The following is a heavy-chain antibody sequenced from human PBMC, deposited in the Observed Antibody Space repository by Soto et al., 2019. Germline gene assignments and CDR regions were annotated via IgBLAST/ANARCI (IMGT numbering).Heavy chain of an antibody. CDR2: IYYSGSV. V-gene: IGHV4-39*01. D-gene: IGHD2-21*02. Sequence: SETLSLTCTVSGGSITSGSFYWGWVRHSPGKGLEGIGSIYYSGSVFCNPSLESRVTTSAEVCRDQFSLKLTSVSAADTAVYYCARHGTVLTDVNWFVSWGHGTLVTVSS. CDR3: ARHGTVLTDVNWFVS. J-gene: IGHJ5*01. CDR1: GGSITSGSFY.